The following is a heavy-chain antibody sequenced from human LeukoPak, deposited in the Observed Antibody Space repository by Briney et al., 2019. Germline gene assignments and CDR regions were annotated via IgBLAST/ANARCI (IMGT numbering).Heavy chain of an antibody. V-gene: IGHV1-69*13. CDR1: GGTFSSSA. J-gene: IGHJ6*04. CDR3: ARPQLYGSGSYPYYYYYGMDV. Sequence: ASVKVSCKASGGTFSSSAVSWVREAPEQGLEWMGGVIPIFGTANYAQKLQGRVTITADESTSTAYMELSSLRSEDTAVYYCARPQLYGSGSYPYYYYYGMDVWGKGTTVTVSS. CDR2: VIPIFGTA. D-gene: IGHD3-10*01.